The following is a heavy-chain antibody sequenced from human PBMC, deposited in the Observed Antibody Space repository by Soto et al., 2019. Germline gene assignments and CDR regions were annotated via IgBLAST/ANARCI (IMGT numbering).Heavy chain of an antibody. V-gene: IGHV3-9*01. J-gene: IGHJ4*02. D-gene: IGHD6-13*01. CDR2: IRWNSGSI. CDR1: GFTFDDYA. Sequence: EVQLVESGGGLVQPGRSLRLSCAASGFTFDDYAMHWVRQAPGKGLEWVSGIRWNSGSIGYADSVKGRFTISRDNAKNSLYLQMNSLRAEDTALYYCAKVGGAAAGPFDYWGQGTLVTVAS. CDR3: AKVGGAAAGPFDY.